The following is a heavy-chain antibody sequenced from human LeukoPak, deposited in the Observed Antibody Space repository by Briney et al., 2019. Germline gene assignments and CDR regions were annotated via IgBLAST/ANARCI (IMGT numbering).Heavy chain of an antibody. CDR2: ISAYNGNT. CDR1: GYTFTSYG. J-gene: IGHJ4*02. CDR3: ARDALVGAGDTYLDY. V-gene: IGHV1-18*01. D-gene: IGHD1-26*01. Sequence: ASVKVSCEASGYTFTSYGISWVRQAPGQGLEWMGWISAYNGNTNYAQKLQGRVTMTTDTSTSTAYMELRSLRSDDTAVYYCARDALVGAGDTYLDYWGQGTLVTVSS.